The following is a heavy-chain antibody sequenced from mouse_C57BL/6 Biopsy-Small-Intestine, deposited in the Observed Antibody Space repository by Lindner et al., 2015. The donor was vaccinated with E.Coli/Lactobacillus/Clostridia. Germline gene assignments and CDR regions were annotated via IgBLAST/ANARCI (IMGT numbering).Heavy chain of an antibody. J-gene: IGHJ1*01. V-gene: IGHV1-55*01. CDR1: GFTFTSYY. CDR2: INPSGGSA. CDR3: ARERGEHYFDSSGYHPLNV. D-gene: IGHD1-1*01. Sequence: PVKVSCKASGFTFTSYYIRWVRQAPGQGLEWMGIINPSGGSATYAQKFQGRVTMTRDPSTSTVYMALSSLISEDTAVYYCARERGEHYFDSSGYHPLNVWGQGTLVTVSS.